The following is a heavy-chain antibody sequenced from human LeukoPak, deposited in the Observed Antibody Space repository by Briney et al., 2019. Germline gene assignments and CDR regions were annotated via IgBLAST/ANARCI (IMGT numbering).Heavy chain of an antibody. Sequence: PSETLSLTCAVYGGSFSGYYWSWIRQPPGKGLEWIGEINHSGSTNYNPSLKSRVTISVDTSKNQFSLKLSSVTAADTAVYYRARGPYSSSWYRFDYWGQGTLVTVSS. CDR3: ARGPYSSSWYRFDY. CDR1: GGSFSGYY. CDR2: INHSGST. D-gene: IGHD6-13*01. J-gene: IGHJ4*02. V-gene: IGHV4-34*01.